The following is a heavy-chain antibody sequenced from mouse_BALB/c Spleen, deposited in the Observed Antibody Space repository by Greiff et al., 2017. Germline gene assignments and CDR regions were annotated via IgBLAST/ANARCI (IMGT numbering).Heavy chain of an antibody. V-gene: IGHV5-4*02. CDR1: GFTFSDYY. D-gene: IGHD2-4*01. Sequence: EVQLVESGGGLVKPGGSLKLSCAASGFTFSDYYMYWVRQTPEKRLEWVATISDGGSYTYYPDSVKGRFTISRDNAKNNLYLQMSSLKSEDTAMYYCAFSTMITTGFAYWGQGTLVTVSA. J-gene: IGHJ3*01. CDR2: ISDGGSYT. CDR3: AFSTMITTGFAY.